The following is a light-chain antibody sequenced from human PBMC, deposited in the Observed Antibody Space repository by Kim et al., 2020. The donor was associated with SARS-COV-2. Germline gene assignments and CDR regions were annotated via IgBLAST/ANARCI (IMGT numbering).Light chain of an antibody. J-gene: IGKJ4*01. Sequence: LSPGERATLSCRGSQSVSRNYLAWYQQRPGQTPRLLMYDASSRATGFPDRFRGSGYGTDFTLTISRRRPEDFVVYYCQQYGNSVTFGGGTKVDSK. CDR1: QSVSRNY. CDR2: DAS. V-gene: IGKV3-20*01. CDR3: QQYGNSVT.